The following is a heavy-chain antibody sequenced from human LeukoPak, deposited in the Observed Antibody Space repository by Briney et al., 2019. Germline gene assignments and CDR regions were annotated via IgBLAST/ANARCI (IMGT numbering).Heavy chain of an antibody. CDR3: AKNNRQWLVQFAFDI. D-gene: IGHD6-19*01. J-gene: IGHJ3*02. Sequence: PGRSLRLSCAASGFTFSSYGMHWVRQAPGKGLEWVAVISYDGSNKYYADSVKGRFTISRGNSKNTLYLQMNSLRAEDTAVYYCAKNNRQWLVQFAFDIWGQGTMVTVSS. CDR1: GFTFSSYG. V-gene: IGHV3-30*18. CDR2: ISYDGSNK.